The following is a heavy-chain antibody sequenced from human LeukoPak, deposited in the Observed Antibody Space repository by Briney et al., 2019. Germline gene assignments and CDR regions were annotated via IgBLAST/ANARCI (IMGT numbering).Heavy chain of an antibody. V-gene: IGHV3-30-3*01. CDR1: GFTFNSYA. Sequence: GKSLRVCCAASGFTFNSYAMHWVRQAPGKGLEGVAVISYDGSNKYYADSVKGRFTISRDNSKNTLYLQMDSLRAEDTAVYYCARDYYWGQGTLVTVSS. CDR2: ISYDGSNK. J-gene: IGHJ4*02. CDR3: ARDYY.